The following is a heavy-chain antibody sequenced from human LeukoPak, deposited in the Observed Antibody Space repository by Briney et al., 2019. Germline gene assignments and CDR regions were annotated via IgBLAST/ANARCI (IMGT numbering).Heavy chain of an antibody. CDR1: GYTFTGYY. J-gene: IGHJ3*02. CDR3: ARYYDSSGYLIDDAFDI. D-gene: IGHD3-22*01. CDR2: INPNSGGT. V-gene: IGHV1-2*06. Sequence: ASVKVSCKASGYTFTGYYMHWVRQAPGQGLEWMGRINPNSGGTNYAQKFQGRVTMTRDTSISSAYMELSRLRSDDTAVYYCARYYDSSGYLIDDAFDIWGEGTMVTVSP.